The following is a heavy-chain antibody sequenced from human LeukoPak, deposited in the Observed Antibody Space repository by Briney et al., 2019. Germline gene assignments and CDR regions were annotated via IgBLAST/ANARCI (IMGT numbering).Heavy chain of an antibody. CDR2: IHYSGST. V-gene: IGHV4-59*01. J-gene: IGHJ3*02. CDR3: ARDGSRVGSAFDI. Sequence: SETLSLTCTVSGGSISSYYWSWIRQPPGKGLEWIGYIHYSGSTNYNPSLKSRVTISVDTSKNQFSLKLSSVTAADTAVYYCARDGSRVGSAFDIWGQGTMVTVSS. D-gene: IGHD1-26*01. CDR1: GGSISSYY.